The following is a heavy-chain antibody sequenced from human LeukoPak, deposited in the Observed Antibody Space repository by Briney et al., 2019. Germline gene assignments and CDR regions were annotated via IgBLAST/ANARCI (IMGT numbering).Heavy chain of an antibody. CDR3: ASGCSSTSCYYEAFDI. V-gene: IGHV3-21*01. CDR2: ISSSSSYI. Sequence: GGSLRLSCAASGFTFSSYSMNWVRQAPGKGLEWVSSISSSSSYIYYADSVKGRFTISRDNAKNSLYLQMNSLRAEDTAVYYCASGCSSTSCYYEAFDIWGQGTMVTVSS. J-gene: IGHJ3*02. CDR1: GFTFSSYS. D-gene: IGHD2-2*01.